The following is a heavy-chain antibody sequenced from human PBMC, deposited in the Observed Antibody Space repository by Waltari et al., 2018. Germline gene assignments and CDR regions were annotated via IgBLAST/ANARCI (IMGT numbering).Heavy chain of an antibody. CDR3: ARDQNADSGSYTFDY. Sequence: QPQLQESGPGLVKPSETLSLTCTVSGGSISSSSYYWGWIRQPPGKGLEWIGSIYYSGSTYYNPSLKSRVTISVDTSKNQFSLKLSSVTAADTAVYYCARDQNADSGSYTFDYWGQGTLVTVSS. J-gene: IGHJ4*02. CDR2: IYYSGST. V-gene: IGHV4-39*07. CDR1: GGSISSSSYY. D-gene: IGHD1-26*01.